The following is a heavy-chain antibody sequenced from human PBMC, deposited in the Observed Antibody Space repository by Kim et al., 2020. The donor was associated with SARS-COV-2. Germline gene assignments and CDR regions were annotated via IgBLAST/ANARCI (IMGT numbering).Heavy chain of an antibody. Sequence: GGSLRLSCAASGFTFSSYAMSWVRQAPGKGLEWVSAISGSGGSTYYADSVKGRFTISRDNSKNTLYLQMNSLRAEDTAVYYCAKVRVESWLRGWLDYWGQGTLVTVSS. V-gene: IGHV3-23*01. J-gene: IGHJ4*02. CDR2: ISGSGGST. D-gene: IGHD3-22*01. CDR3: AKVRVESWLRGWLDY. CDR1: GFTFSSYA.